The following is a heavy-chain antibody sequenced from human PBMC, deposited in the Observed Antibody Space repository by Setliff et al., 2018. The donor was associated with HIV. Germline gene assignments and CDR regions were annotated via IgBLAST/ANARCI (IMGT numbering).Heavy chain of an antibody. D-gene: IGHD3-10*01. Sequence: PSETLSLTCTVSGGSIINNFWSWIRLPPGKGLEYIGYIYYSGNTDYNPSLKSRVTISVDRSKNQFSLKLNSVTAADTAVYYCARTRSGTYYGEMNWFDPWGQGILVT. CDR1: GGSIINNF. J-gene: IGHJ5*02. CDR3: ARTRSGTYYGEMNWFDP. V-gene: IGHV4-59*01. CDR2: IYYSGNT.